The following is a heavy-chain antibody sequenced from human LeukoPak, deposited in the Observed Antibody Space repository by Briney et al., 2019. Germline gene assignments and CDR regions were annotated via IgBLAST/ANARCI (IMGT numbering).Heavy chain of an antibody. J-gene: IGHJ3*02. Sequence: SETLSLTCTVSGGSISSYYWSWIRQTPGKGLEWIGYIYYSGSTNYNPSLKSRVTISVDTSKNQFSLKLSSVTAADTAVYYCATSTVTTRGAFDIWGQGTMVTVSS. CDR1: GGSISSYY. V-gene: IGHV4-59*08. D-gene: IGHD4-17*01. CDR2: IYYSGST. CDR3: ATSTVTTRGAFDI.